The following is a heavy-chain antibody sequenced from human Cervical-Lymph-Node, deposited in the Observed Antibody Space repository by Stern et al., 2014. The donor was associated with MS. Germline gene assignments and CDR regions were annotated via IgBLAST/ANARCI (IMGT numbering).Heavy chain of an antibody. J-gene: IGHJ4*02. CDR3: ARMTRISLGGVIATPFDS. CDR1: GGSVSSSY. CDR2: ISDSGTT. Sequence: QVQLQESGPGLVKPSETLSLTCTVSGGSVSSSYWSWIRQSPGKGQEWIGFISDSGTTNYIPSLKTRFTISVDTSKSQVSLKVESATAADTALYYCARMTRISLGGVIATPFDSWGQGTLVTVSS. D-gene: IGHD3-16*02. V-gene: IGHV4-59*02.